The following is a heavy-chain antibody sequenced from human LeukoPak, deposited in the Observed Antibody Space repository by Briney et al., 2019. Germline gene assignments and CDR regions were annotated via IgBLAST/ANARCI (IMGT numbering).Heavy chain of an antibody. CDR2: ISGSGSNT. J-gene: IGHJ4*02. Sequence: PGGSLRLSCAASGFTFSSYAMNWVRQAPGKGLEWVSGISGSGSNTYYADSVMGRFTISRDNSKSTLYLQMNSLRAEDTAVYYCAKDVLSGTYYYFDQWGQGTLVTVSS. D-gene: IGHD1-26*01. CDR1: GFTFSSYA. CDR3: AKDVLSGTYYYFDQ. V-gene: IGHV3-23*01.